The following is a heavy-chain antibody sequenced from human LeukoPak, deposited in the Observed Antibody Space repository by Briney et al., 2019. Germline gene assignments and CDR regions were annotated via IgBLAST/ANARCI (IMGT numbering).Heavy chain of an antibody. D-gene: IGHD6-13*01. V-gene: IGHV3-33*01. J-gene: IGHJ4*02. Sequence: GSLRLSCAASGFSLSAYGVHWVRQAPGKGLEWVAVIWYDGISKDYADSVKGRFTFSRDNSKNTLYLQMNSLTVEDTAVYYCARSQSSSLIDYWGQGTLVTVSS. CDR1: GFSLSAYG. CDR3: ARSQSSSLIDY. CDR2: IWYDGISK.